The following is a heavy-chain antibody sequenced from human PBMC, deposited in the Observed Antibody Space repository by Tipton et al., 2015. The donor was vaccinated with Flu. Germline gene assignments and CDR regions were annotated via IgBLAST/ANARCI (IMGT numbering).Heavy chain of an antibody. V-gene: IGHV4-4*07. J-gene: IGHJ4*02. D-gene: IGHD3-10*01. CDR1: GGSMRSYY. CDR3: ARGSGSGTYVIFDF. CDR2: IYASGST. Sequence: TLSLTCTVSGGSMRSYYWSWIRQPAGKGLEWIGRIYASGSTSYNPSLKSRLTMSVDASKKQFSLRLSSVTAADTAIYYCARGSGSGTYVIFDFWGQGTLVTVSS.